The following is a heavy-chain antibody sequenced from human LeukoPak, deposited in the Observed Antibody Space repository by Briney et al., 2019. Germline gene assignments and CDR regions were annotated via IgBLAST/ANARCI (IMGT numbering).Heavy chain of an antibody. CDR1: GFTFRNFG. J-gene: IGHJ4*02. CDR3: AKDWAYSGNYYYFDH. Sequence: GVPLRLSCAPSGFTFRNFGMHWVPQAPGKGLEWVAFIRYDGTNKYYADSVKGRFTISRDNSKNTLFLQMSGLGADDTAVYYCAKDWAYSGNYYYFDHWGQGTLVTVSS. CDR2: IRYDGTNK. D-gene: IGHD1-26*01. V-gene: IGHV3-30*02.